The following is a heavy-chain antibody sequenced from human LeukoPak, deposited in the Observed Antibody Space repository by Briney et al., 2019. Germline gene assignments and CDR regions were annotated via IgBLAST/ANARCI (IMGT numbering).Heavy chain of an antibody. Sequence: GGSLRLSCAASGFTVSSNYMSWFGRAPGRGLEWVSVIYSGGSTYYADSVKGRFTISRDNSKNTLYLQMNSLRAEDTAVYCCAREGFGIDYWGQGTLVTVSS. CDR3: AREGFGIDY. CDR1: GFTVSSNY. J-gene: IGHJ4*02. D-gene: IGHD3-10*01. V-gene: IGHV3-53*01. CDR2: IYSGGST.